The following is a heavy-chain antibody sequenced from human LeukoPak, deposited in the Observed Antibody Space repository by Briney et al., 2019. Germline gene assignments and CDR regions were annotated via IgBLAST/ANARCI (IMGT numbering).Heavy chain of an antibody. J-gene: IGHJ6*02. CDR2: IRRNSETT. CDR3: AKDRVVTATRGGMDV. Sequence: PGGSLRLSCAASGFTFSSYAMSWVRQAPGEGLEWVSAIRRNSETTYYADSVKGRFTISRDNSKNTLYLQMNSLRAEDTAVYYCAKDRVVTATRGGMDVWGQGTTVTVSS. CDR1: GFTFSSYA. D-gene: IGHD2-21*02. V-gene: IGHV3-23*01.